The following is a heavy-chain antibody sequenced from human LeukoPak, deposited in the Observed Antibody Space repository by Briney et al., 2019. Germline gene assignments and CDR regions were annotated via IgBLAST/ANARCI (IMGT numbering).Heavy chain of an antibody. CDR2: ITSGGDYI. J-gene: IGHJ4*02. CDR3: ARGHYDVLAASYKWTPDY. D-gene: IGHD3-9*01. V-gene: IGHV3-21*01. Sequence: TAESLTLSSSASGFKFNTFNKNWVRQAPGKRLEWVSSITSGGDYIYYADSVKGRFTTSRDNAKNSLSLQLNSLRVEDTAVYYCARGHYDVLAASYKWTPDYWGQGTLVTVSS. CDR1: GFKFNTFN.